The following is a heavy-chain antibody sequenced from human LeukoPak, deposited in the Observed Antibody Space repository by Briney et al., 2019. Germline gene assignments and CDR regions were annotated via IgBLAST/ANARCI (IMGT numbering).Heavy chain of an antibody. Sequence: SETLSLTCAVSGYSISSGYYWGWIRQPPGKGLEWIGSIYHSGSTYYNPSLKSRVTISVDTSKNQFSLKLSSVTAADTAVYYCARLLGGVIVGNWFDPWGQGTLVTLSS. V-gene: IGHV4-38-2*01. J-gene: IGHJ5*02. CDR3: ARLLGGVIVGNWFDP. CDR2: IYHSGST. CDR1: GYSISSGYY. D-gene: IGHD3-16*02.